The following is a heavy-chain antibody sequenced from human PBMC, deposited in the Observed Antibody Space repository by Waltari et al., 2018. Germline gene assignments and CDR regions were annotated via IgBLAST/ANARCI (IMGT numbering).Heavy chain of an antibody. CDR3: ARNRGRGLYLDS. J-gene: IGHJ4*02. CDR1: W. CDR2: VHRSERT. V-gene: IGHV4-4*02. D-gene: IGHD1-26*01. Sequence: WWSWVRQSRVEGLVWVGEVHRSERTNGNPALAGRVSISVYTSNNRFSLSMPSRTAADTAIYYCARNRGRGLYLDSWGQGTLVTVSP.